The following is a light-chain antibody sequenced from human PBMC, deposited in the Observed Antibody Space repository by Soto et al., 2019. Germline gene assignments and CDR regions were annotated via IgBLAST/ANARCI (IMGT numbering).Light chain of an antibody. J-gene: IGLJ1*01. CDR3: TSYTSKNTHV. CDR1: SSDVGGYNF. CDR2: DVS. V-gene: IGLV2-14*03. Sequence: QSVLTQPASVSGSPGQSITISCAGTSSDVGGYNFVSWYQQHPGKAPKLLIYDVSIRLSGVSDRFSGSRSGNTASLTISGLQPEDEADYYCTSYTSKNTHVFGSGTKVTVL.